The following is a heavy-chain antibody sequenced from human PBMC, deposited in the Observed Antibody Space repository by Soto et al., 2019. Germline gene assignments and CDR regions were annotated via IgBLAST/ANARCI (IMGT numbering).Heavy chain of an antibody. J-gene: IGHJ4*02. V-gene: IGHV3-64*01. Sequence: GGSLRLSCTASGFTFSSYAMHWVRQAPGKGLEYVSAISSNGGSTYYANSVKGRFTISRDNSKNTLYLQMGSLRAEDMAVYYCALWFGEVDYWGQGTLVTVSS. CDR2: ISSNGGST. CDR3: ALWFGEVDY. D-gene: IGHD3-10*01. CDR1: GFTFSSYA.